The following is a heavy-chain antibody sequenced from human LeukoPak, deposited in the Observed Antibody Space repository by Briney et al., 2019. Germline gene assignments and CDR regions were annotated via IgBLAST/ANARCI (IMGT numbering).Heavy chain of an antibody. CDR3: ARGRGLTLSYHYFDY. J-gene: IGHJ4*02. V-gene: IGHV4-34*01. CDR1: GGSFSGYY. Sequence: ASETLSLTCAVYGGSFSGYYWSWIRQPPGKGLEWIGEINHSGSTNYNPSLKSRVTISVDTSKNQFSLKLSSVTAADTAVYYCARGRGLTLSYHYFDYWGQGTLVTVSS. D-gene: IGHD3-10*01. CDR2: INHSGST.